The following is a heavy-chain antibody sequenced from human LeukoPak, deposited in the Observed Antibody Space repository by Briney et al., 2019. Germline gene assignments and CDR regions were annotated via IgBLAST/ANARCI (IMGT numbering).Heavy chain of an antibody. CDR2: IIPIFGTA. Sequence: ASVKVSCKASGGTFSSYAISWVRQAPGQGLEWMGGIIPIFGTANYAQKFQGRVTITTDESTSTAYMELSSLRSEDTAVYYRARDGSAGAFDIWGQGTMVTVSS. CDR3: ARDGSAGAFDI. V-gene: IGHV1-69*05. J-gene: IGHJ3*02. CDR1: GGTFSSYA. D-gene: IGHD3-10*01.